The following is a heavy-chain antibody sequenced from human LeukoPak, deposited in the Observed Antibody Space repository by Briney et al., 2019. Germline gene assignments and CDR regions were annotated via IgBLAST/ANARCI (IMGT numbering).Heavy chain of an antibody. CDR2: IYYSGST. J-gene: IGHJ4*02. V-gene: IGHV4-59*01. CDR1: GGSISSYY. D-gene: IGHD3-22*01. CDR3: AREGPPRTHYYDSSALDY. Sequence: TSETLSLTCTVSGGSISSYYWSWIRQPPGRGLEWMGIIYYSGSTHYNPSLKSRVTISVDTSKNQFSLKLSSVTAADTAVYYCAREGPPRTHYYDSSALDYWGQGTLVTVSS.